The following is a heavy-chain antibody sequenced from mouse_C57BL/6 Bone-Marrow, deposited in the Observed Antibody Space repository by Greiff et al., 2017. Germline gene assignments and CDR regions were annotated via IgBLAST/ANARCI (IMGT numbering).Heavy chain of an antibody. CDR2: IDPETGGT. J-gene: IGHJ2*01. CDR1: GYTFTDYE. CDR3: TRGWVTVVFDY. V-gene: IGHV1-15*01. D-gene: IGHD1-1*01. Sequence: QVQLQQSGAELVRPGASVTLSCKASGYTFTDYEMHWVKQTPVHGLEWIGAIDPETGGTAYNQKFKGKAILTADKSSSTAYMELRSLTSEDSAVYYCTRGWVTVVFDYWGRGTTLTVSS.